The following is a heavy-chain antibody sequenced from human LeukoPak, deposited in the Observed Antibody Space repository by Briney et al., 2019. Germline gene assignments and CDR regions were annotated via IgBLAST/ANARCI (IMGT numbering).Heavy chain of an antibody. D-gene: IGHD4-17*01. J-gene: IGHJ4*02. CDR1: GFTFSSYG. CDR2: IRYDGSNK. Sequence: GGSLRLSCAASGFTFSSYGMHWVRQAPGKGLEWVAFIRYDGSNKYYADSVKGRFTISRDNSKNTLYLQMNSLRAEDTAVYYCAKEGRDYGDYGGQDYWGQGTLVTVSS. CDR3: AKEGRDYGDYGGQDY. V-gene: IGHV3-30*02.